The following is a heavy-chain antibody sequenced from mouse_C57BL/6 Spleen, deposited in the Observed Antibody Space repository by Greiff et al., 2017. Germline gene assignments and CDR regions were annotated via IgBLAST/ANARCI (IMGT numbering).Heavy chain of an antibody. D-gene: IGHD2-5*01. V-gene: IGHV1-81*01. CDR1: GYGFTSYG. CDR2: IYPRSGNT. J-gene: IGHJ1*03. Sequence: QVQLQQSGAELARPGASVKLSCKASGYGFTSYGISWVKQRTGQGLEWIGEIYPRSGNTYYNEKFKGKATLTADKSSSTAYMELRSLTSEDSAVYFCARGFYYSNYEGYFDVWGTGTTGTVSS. CDR3: ARGFYYSNYEGYFDV.